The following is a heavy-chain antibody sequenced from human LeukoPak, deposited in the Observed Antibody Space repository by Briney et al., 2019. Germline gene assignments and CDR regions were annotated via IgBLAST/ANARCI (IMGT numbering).Heavy chain of an antibody. V-gene: IGHV3-13*01. Sequence: GGSLRLSCAASGFTFSSYDMHWVRQATGKGLEWVSAIGTAGDTYYPGSVKGRFTISRGNAKNSLYLQMNSLRAEDTAVYYCARESRELQALQNWGQGTLVTVSS. CDR1: GFTFSSYD. J-gene: IGHJ4*02. CDR3: ARESRELQALQN. D-gene: IGHD1-7*01. CDR2: IGTAGDT.